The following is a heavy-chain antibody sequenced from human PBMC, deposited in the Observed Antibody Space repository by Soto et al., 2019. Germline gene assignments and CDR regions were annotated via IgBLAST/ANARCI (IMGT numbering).Heavy chain of an antibody. CDR3: ARHPQSYYYGSGSYYYYYYYMDV. Sequence: SETLSLTCTVSGGSISSSSYYWGWIRQPPGKGLEWIGSIYYSGSTYYNPSLKSRVTISVDTSKNQFSLKLSSVTAADTAVYYCARHPQSYYYGSGSYYYYYYYMDVWGKGTTVTVSS. CDR1: GGSISSSSYY. CDR2: IYYSGST. D-gene: IGHD3-10*01. J-gene: IGHJ6*03. V-gene: IGHV4-39*01.